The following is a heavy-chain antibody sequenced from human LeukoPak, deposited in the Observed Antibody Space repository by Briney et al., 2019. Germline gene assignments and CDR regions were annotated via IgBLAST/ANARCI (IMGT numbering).Heavy chain of an antibody. D-gene: IGHD6-13*01. CDR1: GYTFTSYD. CDR3: ARGQHGSRRQQLATDY. J-gene: IGHJ4*02. V-gene: IGHV1-8*01. CDR2: MNPNSGNT. Sequence: ASVKVSCKASGYTFTSYDINWVRQATGQGLEWMGWMNPNSGNTGYAQKFQGRVTMTRNTSISTAYMELSSLRSEDTAVYYCARGQHGSRRQQLATDYWGQGTLVTVSS.